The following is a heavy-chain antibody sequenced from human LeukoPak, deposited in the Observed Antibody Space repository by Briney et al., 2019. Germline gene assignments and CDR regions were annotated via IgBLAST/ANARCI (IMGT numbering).Heavy chain of an antibody. CDR2: ISGSSSPI. Sequence: PGGSLRLSCVASGFSFSEYYMSWIRQAPGKGLEWVSYISGSSSPIFYADSVKGRFTISRDNAKNSLYLQMNSPRAEDTAMYYCAREPAAAGKNWFDPWGQGTLVTVSS. CDR1: GFSFSEYY. D-gene: IGHD6-25*01. J-gene: IGHJ5*02. V-gene: IGHV3-11*04. CDR3: AREPAAAGKNWFDP.